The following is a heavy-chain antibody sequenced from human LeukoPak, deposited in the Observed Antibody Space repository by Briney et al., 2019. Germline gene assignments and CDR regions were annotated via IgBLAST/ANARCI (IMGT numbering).Heavy chain of an antibody. CDR2: FDPEDGET. V-gene: IGHV1-24*01. Sequence: ASVKVSCKVSGYTLTELSVHWVRQAPGKGLEWMGGFDPEDGETIYAQKFRGRVTMTEDTSTDTAYMELSSLRSEDTAVYYCATSFWSGYPSNWFDPWGQGTLVTVSS. D-gene: IGHD3-3*01. J-gene: IGHJ5*02. CDR1: GYTLTELS. CDR3: ATSFWSGYPSNWFDP.